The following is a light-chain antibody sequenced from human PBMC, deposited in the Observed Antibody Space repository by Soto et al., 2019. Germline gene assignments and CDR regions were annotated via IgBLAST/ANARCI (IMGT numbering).Light chain of an antibody. CDR1: QDVSDF. Sequence: DIHLTQSPSILSASVGDRVTLTCRASQDVSDFLAWYQHAPGKAPNLLIYGGYTLQSGVPSRFSGSGSGTEFSLTITGLQPEDFATYYCQYLNGLPTITFGQGTRLEIK. CDR3: QYLNGLPTIT. V-gene: IGKV1-9*01. CDR2: GGY. J-gene: IGKJ5*01.